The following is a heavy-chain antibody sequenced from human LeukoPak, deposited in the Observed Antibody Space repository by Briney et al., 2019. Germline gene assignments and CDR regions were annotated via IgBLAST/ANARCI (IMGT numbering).Heavy chain of an antibody. V-gene: IGHV4-59*01. CDR1: DDSIRSYY. J-gene: IGHJ4*02. CDR2: IHNNGDT. CDR3: GRWGYFDSGNYFVVDY. D-gene: IGHD3-22*01. Sequence: SETLSLTCTVSDDSIRSYYWNWIRQAPGKALEWIGHIHNNGDTAYNFSLKSRVTISMYTSKNQFSLKLSSVTAADTAVYYCGRWGYFDSGNYFVVDYWGQGTVVTVSS.